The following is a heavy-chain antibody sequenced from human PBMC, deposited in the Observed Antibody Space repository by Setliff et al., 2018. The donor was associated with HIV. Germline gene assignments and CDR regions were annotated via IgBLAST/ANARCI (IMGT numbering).Heavy chain of an antibody. CDR1: GYTFDSYG. D-gene: IGHD2-2*01. J-gene: IGHJ4*02. CDR3: VRRAAAAEVFDY. V-gene: IGHV1-69*13. CDR2: IIPIFGTA. Sequence: SVKVSCKASGYTFDSYGISWVRQAPGQGLEWMGGIIPIFGTANYAQKFQGRVTITADESTSTAYMELSSLGSEDTAVYYCVRRAAAAEVFDYWGQGTLVTVSS.